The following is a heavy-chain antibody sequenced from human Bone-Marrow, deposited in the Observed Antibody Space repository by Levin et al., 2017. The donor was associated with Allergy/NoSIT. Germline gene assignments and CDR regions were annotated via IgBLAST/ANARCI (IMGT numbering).Heavy chain of an antibody. J-gene: IGHJ3*02. CDR1: VFTFDAYW. CDR2: KKYDGSEK. V-gene: IGHV3-7*01. D-gene: IGHD3-22*01. Sequence: GGSLRLSCAASVFTFDAYWMTWVRQAPGKGLEWVAKKKYDGSEKKYVDSVKGRFTIARDNSKNLLFLQMNSLRAEDTGEYYCARIYDSTGYYSGVGAFDIWGQGTMVTVSS. CDR3: ARIYDSTGYYSGVGAFDI.